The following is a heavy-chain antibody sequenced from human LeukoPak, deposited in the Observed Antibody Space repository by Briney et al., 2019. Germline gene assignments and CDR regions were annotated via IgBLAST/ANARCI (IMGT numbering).Heavy chain of an antibody. Sequence: SETLSLTCTVSGASISTNYWSWIRQPPGKGLEWIGYIYYSGITNYNPSLKSRVTISVDTSKNQFSLKLSSMTAADTAVYYCAREDPSSSSYVYWGQGTLVTVSS. V-gene: IGHV4-59*01. J-gene: IGHJ4*02. D-gene: IGHD2-2*01. CDR2: IYYSGIT. CDR1: GASISTNY. CDR3: AREDPSSSSYVY.